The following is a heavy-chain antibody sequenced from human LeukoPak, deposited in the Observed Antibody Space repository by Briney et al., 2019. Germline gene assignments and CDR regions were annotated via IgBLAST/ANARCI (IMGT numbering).Heavy chain of an antibody. D-gene: IGHD3-16*02. Sequence: ASVKVSCKASGYTFTGYYMHWVRQAPGQGLEWMGWINPNSGGTNYAQKFQGRVTMTRDTSISTAYMELSRLRSDDTAVYYCARGDYVWGSYRSLAPYYFDYWGQGTLVTVSS. J-gene: IGHJ4*02. CDR3: ARGDYVWGSYRSLAPYYFDY. V-gene: IGHV1-2*02. CDR2: INPNSGGT. CDR1: GYTFTGYY.